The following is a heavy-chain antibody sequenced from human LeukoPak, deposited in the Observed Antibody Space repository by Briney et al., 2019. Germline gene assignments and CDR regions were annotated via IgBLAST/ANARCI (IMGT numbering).Heavy chain of an antibody. D-gene: IGHD3-9*01. V-gene: IGHV3-30*02. CDR3: AKDGERDLTGYYYYYYMDV. J-gene: IGHJ6*03. CDR2: IRYDGSNK. CDR1: GFTFSSYG. Sequence: PGGSLRLSCAASGFTFSSYGMHWVRQAPGKGLEWVAFIRYDGSNKYYADSVKGRFTISRDNSKNTLYLQMNSLRAEDTAVYYCAKDGERDLTGYYYYYYMDVWGKGTTVTISS.